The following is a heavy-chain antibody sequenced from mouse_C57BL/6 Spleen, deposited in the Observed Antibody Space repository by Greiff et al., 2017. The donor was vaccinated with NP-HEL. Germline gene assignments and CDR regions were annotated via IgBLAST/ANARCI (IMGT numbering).Heavy chain of an antibody. CDR3: ARSYYSNLWYFDV. D-gene: IGHD2-5*01. CDR1: GYSITSDY. CDR2: ISFSGST. Sequence: EVQLQQSGPGLAKPSQTLSLTCSVTGYSITSDYWNWIRKFPGNKLEYMGYISFSGSTYYNPSLKRRISITRDTSKNQYYLQLNSVTTEDTATYYCARSYYSNLWYFDVWGTGTTVTVSS. V-gene: IGHV3-8*01. J-gene: IGHJ1*03.